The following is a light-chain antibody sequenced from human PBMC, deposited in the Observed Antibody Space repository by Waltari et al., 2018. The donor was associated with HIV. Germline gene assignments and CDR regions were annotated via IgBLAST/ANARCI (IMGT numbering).Light chain of an antibody. V-gene: IGLV1-47*01. Sequence: QSVLTQPPSASGTPGQRVTIFCSGSSSNIGTNFVYWYQHVAGKAPKLLIYRNTQRPSGVPARFSGSKSGTSASLAISGRRSEDEADYYCAAWDDRLSVLFGGGTKLTVL. CDR3: AAWDDRLSVL. CDR1: SSNIGTNF. CDR2: RNT. J-gene: IGLJ2*01.